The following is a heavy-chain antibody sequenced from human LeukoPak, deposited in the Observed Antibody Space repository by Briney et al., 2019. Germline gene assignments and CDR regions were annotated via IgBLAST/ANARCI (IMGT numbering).Heavy chain of an antibody. Sequence: PGGSLRLSCAASGFTFGTYIINWVRQAPGKGLEWVSSISSSSSYIYYADSVKGRFTISRDNAKNSLYLQMDSLRAEDTAVYYCARPEGGDWTPFDYWGQGTLVTVSS. CDR3: ARPEGGDWTPFDY. CDR1: GFTFGTYI. V-gene: IGHV3-21*01. D-gene: IGHD2-21*02. J-gene: IGHJ4*02. CDR2: ISSSSSYI.